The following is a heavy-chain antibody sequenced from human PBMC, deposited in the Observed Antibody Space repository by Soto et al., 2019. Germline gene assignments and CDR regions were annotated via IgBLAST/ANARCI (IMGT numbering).Heavy chain of an antibody. J-gene: IGHJ4*02. Sequence: QVQLVQSGAEVKKPGSSVKVSCKASGGTFSSYTISWVRQAPGQGLEWMGRIIPILGIANYAQKFQGRVTITADKPTSTAYMELSSLRSEDTAVYYCARDHLRYGAPGYWGQGTLVTVSS. V-gene: IGHV1-69*08. CDR3: ARDHLRYGAPGY. CDR2: IIPILGIA. D-gene: IGHD4-17*01. CDR1: GGTFSSYT.